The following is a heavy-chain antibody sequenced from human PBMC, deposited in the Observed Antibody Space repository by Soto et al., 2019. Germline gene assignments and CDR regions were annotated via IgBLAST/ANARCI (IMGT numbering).Heavy chain of an antibody. Sequence: GGSLILSCPASGFPFGEYAMIWVRPAPGKGLEWVGFIRSKAYGGTTEYAASVKGRFTISRDDSKSIAYLQMNSLKTEDTAVYYCTRVPTPKYYDFWSGYYGDYYYGMDVWGQGTTVNVS. J-gene: IGHJ6*02. CDR2: IRSKAYGGTT. V-gene: IGHV3-49*04. D-gene: IGHD3-3*01. CDR3: TRVPTPKYYDFWSGYYGDYYYGMDV. CDR1: GFPFGEYA.